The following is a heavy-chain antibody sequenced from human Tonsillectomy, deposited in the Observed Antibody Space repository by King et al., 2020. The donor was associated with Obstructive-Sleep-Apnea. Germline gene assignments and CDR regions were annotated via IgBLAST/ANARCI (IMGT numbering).Heavy chain of an antibody. CDR1: GYSFTTYW. V-gene: IGHV5-10-1*03. D-gene: IGHD3-22*01. Sequence: QLVQSGAEVKKPGESLRISCKGSGYSFTTYWISWVRQVPGKGLEWLGRSDPSDSYTNYSPSFQGHVTISADKSINTAYLQWSSLKASDTAMYYCARHFSYDSSGYPYYFDYWGQGTLVTVSS. CDR2: SDPSDSYT. J-gene: IGHJ4*02. CDR3: ARHFSYDSSGYPYYFDY.